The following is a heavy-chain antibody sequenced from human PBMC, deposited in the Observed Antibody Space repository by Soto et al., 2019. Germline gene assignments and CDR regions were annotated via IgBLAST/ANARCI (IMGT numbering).Heavy chain of an antibody. CDR3: ARDQSGSYGVYYYGMDV. D-gene: IGHD1-26*01. Sequence: TLSLTCTVSGGSISSGDYYWSWIRQPPGKGLEWIGYIYYSGSTYYNPSLKSRVTISVDTSKNQFSLKLSSVTAADTAVYYCARDQSGSYGVYYYGMDVWGQGTTVTVSS. CDR2: IYYSGST. V-gene: IGHV4-30-4*01. CDR1: GGSISSGDYY. J-gene: IGHJ6*02.